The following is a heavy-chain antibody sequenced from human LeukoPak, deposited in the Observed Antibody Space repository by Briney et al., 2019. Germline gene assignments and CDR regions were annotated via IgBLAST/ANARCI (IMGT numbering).Heavy chain of an antibody. D-gene: IGHD3-10*01. Sequence: ASVKVSCKASGYTFTSYDINWVRQATGQGLEWMGWMNPNSGNTGYAQKFQGRVTMTRNTSISTAYMELSSLRSEDTAVYYCARGRLWFGEYGGYYSDYWGQGTLVTVSS. V-gene: IGHV1-8*01. CDR1: GYTFTSYD. CDR2: MNPNSGNT. CDR3: ARGRLWFGEYGGYYSDY. J-gene: IGHJ4*02.